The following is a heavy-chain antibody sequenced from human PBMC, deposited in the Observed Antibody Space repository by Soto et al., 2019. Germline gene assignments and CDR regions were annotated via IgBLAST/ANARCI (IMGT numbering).Heavy chain of an antibody. CDR1: GFTFSSYE. Sequence: GGSLRLSCAASGFTFSSYEMNWVRQAPGKGLEWVSYISSSGSTIYYADSVKGRFTISRDNAKNSLYLQMNSLRAEDTAVYYCARDLSGSSGYSGYYGMDVWGQGTTVTVSS. V-gene: IGHV3-48*03. D-gene: IGHD3-22*01. CDR3: ARDLSGSSGYSGYYGMDV. J-gene: IGHJ6*02. CDR2: ISSSGSTI.